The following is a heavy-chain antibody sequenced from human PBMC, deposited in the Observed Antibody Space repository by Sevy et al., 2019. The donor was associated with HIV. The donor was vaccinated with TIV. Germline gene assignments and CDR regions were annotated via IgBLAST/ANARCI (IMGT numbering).Heavy chain of an antibody. Sequence: GGSLRLSCAASGFTFSSYAMSWVRQAPGKGLEWVSALSGSGGSTYYADSVKGRFTISRDNSKNLLFLQMNSLRADDTAVYDCTSAIDYDSRGYYYNFDYWGQGTLVTVSS. V-gene: IGHV3-23*01. CDR2: LSGSGGST. J-gene: IGHJ4*02. CDR3: TSAIDYDSRGYYYNFDY. CDR1: GFTFSSYA. D-gene: IGHD3-22*01.